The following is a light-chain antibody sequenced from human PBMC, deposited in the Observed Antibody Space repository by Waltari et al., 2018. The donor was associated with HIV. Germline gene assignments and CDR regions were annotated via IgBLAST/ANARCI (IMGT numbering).Light chain of an antibody. CDR1: SSDAGGFYY. V-gene: IGLV2-8*01. Sequence: QSALTQPPSASGSPGQSVTLSCTGTSSDAGGFYYVSWYQQHPANAPKLLIYAVNRRPSGVPDRFSGSKSGNTASLTVSGLQTEDEADYYCSSYADTNNVLFGGGTKLTVL. J-gene: IGLJ3*02. CDR2: AVN. CDR3: SSYADTNNVL.